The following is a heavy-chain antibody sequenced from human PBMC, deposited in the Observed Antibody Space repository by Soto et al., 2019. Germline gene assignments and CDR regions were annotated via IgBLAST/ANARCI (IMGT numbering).Heavy chain of an antibody. CDR1: GFTFSDYY. CDR3: ARETYYYDSSGFPGIDY. V-gene: IGHV3-11*06. Sequence: GGSLRLSCAASGFTFSDYYMSWIRQAPGKGLEWVSYISSSSSYTNYADSVKGRFTISRDNAKNSLYLQMNSLRAEDTAVYYCARETYYYDSSGFPGIDYWGQGTLVTVSS. D-gene: IGHD3-22*01. J-gene: IGHJ4*02. CDR2: ISSSSSYT.